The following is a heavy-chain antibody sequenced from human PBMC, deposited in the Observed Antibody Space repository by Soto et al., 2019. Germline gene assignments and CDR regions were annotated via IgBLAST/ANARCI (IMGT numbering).Heavy chain of an antibody. CDR2: ISAYNGDT. Sequence: GASVKVSCKASGYTITSYGITWVRQAPGQDLEWMGWISAYNGDTNYAQRLQGRVTMTTDTSTSTVYMELKSLKSDDTAVYYCARDQEYSTSGLYWFDLWGQGTLVTVSS. V-gene: IGHV1-18*04. D-gene: IGHD6-6*01. J-gene: IGHJ5*02. CDR1: GYTITSYG. CDR3: ARDQEYSTSGLYWFDL.